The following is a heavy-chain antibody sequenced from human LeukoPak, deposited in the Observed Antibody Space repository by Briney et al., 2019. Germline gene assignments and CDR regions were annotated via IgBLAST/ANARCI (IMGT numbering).Heavy chain of an antibody. Sequence: SETLSLTCTVSGGSISSGGYYWSWIRQPPGKGLEWIGYIYHSGSTYYNPSLKSRVTISVDRSKNQFSLKLSSVTAADTAVYYCARQGVDGIAAAGPSAEYYFDYWGQGTLVTVSS. CDR2: IYHSGST. CDR3: ARQGVDGIAAAGPSAEYYFDY. CDR1: GGSISSGGYY. V-gene: IGHV4-30-2*01. J-gene: IGHJ4*02. D-gene: IGHD6-13*01.